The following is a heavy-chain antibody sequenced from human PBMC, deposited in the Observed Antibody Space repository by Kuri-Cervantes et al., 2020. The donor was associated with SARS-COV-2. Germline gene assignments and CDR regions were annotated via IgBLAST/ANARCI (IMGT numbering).Heavy chain of an antibody. V-gene: IGHV1-2*04. CDR3: AGPHFWSGTYGMDV. CDR2: INPNSGGT. J-gene: IGHJ6*02. CDR1: GYTFTGYY. D-gene: IGHD3-3*02. Sequence: ASVKVSCKASGYTFTGYYMHWVRQAPGQGLEWMGWINPNSGGTNYAQKFQGWVTITRDTSASTAYMELSSLRSEDTAVYYCAGPHFWSGTYGMDVWGQGTTVTVSS.